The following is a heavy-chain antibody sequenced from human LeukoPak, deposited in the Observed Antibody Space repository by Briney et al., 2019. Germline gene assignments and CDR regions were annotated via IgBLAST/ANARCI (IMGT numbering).Heavy chain of an antibody. CDR1: GYSISRGYY. J-gene: IGHJ4*02. V-gene: IGHV4-38-2*01. D-gene: IGHD3-10*01. CDR3: ARAGWIITSGIDY. CDR2: IYHTGST. Sequence: SETLSLTCGVSGYSISRGYYRAWIRQPPGKGLEWIGTIYHTGSTYHTPSLGSRVTISVDTSKNEFSLNLNSVTAADTAVYYCARAGWIITSGIDYWGQGALVTVSS.